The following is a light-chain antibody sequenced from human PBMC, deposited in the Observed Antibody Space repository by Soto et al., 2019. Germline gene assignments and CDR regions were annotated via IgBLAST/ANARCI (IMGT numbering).Light chain of an antibody. J-gene: IGLJ1*01. CDR3: SSYAGINNLGV. CDR2: EVN. CDR1: SSDVGGYKY. V-gene: IGLV2-8*01. Sequence: QSALTQPPSASGSPGQSVTISCTGTSSDVGGYKYVSWYQQHPGKAPKLMIFEVNKRPSGVPDRFSGSKSGNTASLTVFGLQAEDEADYYCSSYAGINNLGVFGTGTKLTVL.